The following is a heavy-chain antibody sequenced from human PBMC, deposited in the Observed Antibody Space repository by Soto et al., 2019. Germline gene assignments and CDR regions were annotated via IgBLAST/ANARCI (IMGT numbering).Heavy chain of an antibody. V-gene: IGHV4-59*08. CDR1: GRSITNYY. D-gene: IGHD1-7*01. J-gene: IGHJ4*01. CDR2: IYYTGST. Sequence: TLSLTFTDIGRSITNYYWSWLRQPPGKGLEWIGYIYYTGSTNYNPSLKSRVTISLDTSKNQFSLKLSSVTAADTAVYYCARHSWELRKTSDYWGQGTLVTVSS. CDR3: ARHSWELRKTSDY.